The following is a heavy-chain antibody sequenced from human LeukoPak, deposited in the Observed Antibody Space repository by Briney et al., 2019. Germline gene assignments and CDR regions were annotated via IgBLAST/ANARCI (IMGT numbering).Heavy chain of an antibody. V-gene: IGHV4-39*01. CDR1: GVSISSSSYY. J-gene: IGHJ4*02. CDR2: IYYTGST. D-gene: IGHD6-13*01. Sequence: SETLSLTCTVSGVSISSSSYYWGWIRQPPGKGLEWIGSIYYTGSTYYNPSLKSRVTISVDTSKNQLSLKLSSLTAADTAVYYCARSTTYSAAGIFDYWGQGTLVTVSS. CDR3: ARSTTYSAAGIFDY.